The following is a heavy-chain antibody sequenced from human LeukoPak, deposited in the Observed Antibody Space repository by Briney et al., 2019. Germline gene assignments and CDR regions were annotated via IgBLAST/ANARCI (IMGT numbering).Heavy chain of an antibody. V-gene: IGHV1-2*06. CDR2: INPSSGGT. J-gene: IGHJ4*02. Sequence: ASVKVSCKTSGYTFSAYYIHWVRQAPGQGLEWMGRINPSSGGTTYAQKFQGRVTMTRDTSVSTAYMEVNSLKSDDTAVYYCARDRYTNYRFDFWGQGTLVIVSS. D-gene: IGHD4-11*01. CDR3: ARDRYTNYRFDF. CDR1: GYTFSAYY.